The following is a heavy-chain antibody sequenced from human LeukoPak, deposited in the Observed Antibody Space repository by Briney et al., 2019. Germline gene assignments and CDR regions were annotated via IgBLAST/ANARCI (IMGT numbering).Heavy chain of an antibody. V-gene: IGHV4-34*01. CDR2: INRSRKP. Sequence: SGTLSLTCAVFGGSFSGYYWNWIRQPPGKGLEWIGQINRSRKPNYNPSLKSRVTLSVATSKTQFSLKLSSVTAADTAVYYCARRSRQPDYYYYYMDVWGKGTTVTISS. CDR3: ARRSRQPDYYYYYMDV. J-gene: IGHJ6*03. D-gene: IGHD6-13*01. CDR1: GGSFSGYY.